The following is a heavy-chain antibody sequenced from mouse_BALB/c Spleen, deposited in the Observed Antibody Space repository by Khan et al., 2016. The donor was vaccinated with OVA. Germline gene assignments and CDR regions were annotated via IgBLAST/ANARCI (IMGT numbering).Heavy chain of an antibody. CDR2: INTYTGEP. Sequence: QIQLVQSGPELKKPGETVKISCKASGYSFTNYGMNWVKQSPGKALKWMGWINTYTGEPTYADEFKGRFAFSLETSAHTAYLQINILKNEYTATYFCSRPPYFSFTLDYWGQGTSVTVSS. CDR1: GYSFTNYG. V-gene: IGHV9-3-1*01. D-gene: IGHD2-10*01. J-gene: IGHJ4*01. CDR3: SRPPYFSFTLDY.